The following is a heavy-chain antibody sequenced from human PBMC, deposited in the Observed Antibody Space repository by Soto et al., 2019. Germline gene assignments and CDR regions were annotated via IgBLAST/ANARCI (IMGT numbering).Heavy chain of an antibody. J-gene: IGHJ4*02. CDR1: GGSFSGYY. Sequence: QVQLQQWGAGLLKPSETLSLTCAVYGGSFSGYYWSWIRQPPGKGLEWIGEINHSGSTNYNPSLKSRVTLSVKTSKNQFSLKLSSVTAADTAVYYCARTYSSSWSPFDYWGQGTLVTVSS. D-gene: IGHD6-13*01. CDR3: ARTYSSSWSPFDY. CDR2: INHSGST. V-gene: IGHV4-34*01.